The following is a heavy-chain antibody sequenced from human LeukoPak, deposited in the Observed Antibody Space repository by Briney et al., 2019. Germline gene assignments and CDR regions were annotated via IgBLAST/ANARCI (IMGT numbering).Heavy chain of an antibody. D-gene: IGHD6-19*01. J-gene: IGHJ4*02. Sequence: GGSLRLSCAASGFTFSSYSMNWVRQAPGKGLEWVSYISSSSSTIYYADSVKGRFTISRDNGKNSLYLQMNSLRAEDTAVYYCAKGKDDSSGWYFFYWGQGTLVTVSS. CDR3: AKGKDDSSGWYFFY. CDR2: ISSSSSTI. CDR1: GFTFSSYS. V-gene: IGHV3-48*01.